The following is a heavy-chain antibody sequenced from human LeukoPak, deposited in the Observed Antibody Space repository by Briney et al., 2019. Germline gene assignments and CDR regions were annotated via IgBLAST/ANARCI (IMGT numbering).Heavy chain of an antibody. J-gene: IGHJ4*02. V-gene: IGHV4-34*01. D-gene: IGHD3-22*01. CDR2: INHSGST. CDR1: GGSFSGYY. CDR3: ARVGYDSSGYFQTRFDY. Sequence: SETLSLTCAVYGGSFSGYYWSWIRQPPGKGLEWIGEINHSGSTNYSPSLKSRVTISVDTSKNQFSLKLSSVTAADTAVYYCARVGYDSSGYFQTRFDYWGQGTLVTVSS.